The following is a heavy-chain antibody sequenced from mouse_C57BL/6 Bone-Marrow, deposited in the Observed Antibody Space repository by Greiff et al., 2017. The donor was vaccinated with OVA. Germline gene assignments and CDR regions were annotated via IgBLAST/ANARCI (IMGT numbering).Heavy chain of an antibody. D-gene: IGHD2-3*01. CDR3: ASDGYYAWFAY. CDR2: ISYDGSN. Sequence: EVKLQESGPGLVKPSQSLSLTCSVTGYSITSGYYWNWIRQFPGNKLEWMGYISYDGSNNYNPSLKNRISITRDTSKNQFFLKLNSVTTEDTATYYCASDGYYAWFAYWGQGTLVTVSA. V-gene: IGHV3-6*01. J-gene: IGHJ3*01. CDR1: GYSITSGYY.